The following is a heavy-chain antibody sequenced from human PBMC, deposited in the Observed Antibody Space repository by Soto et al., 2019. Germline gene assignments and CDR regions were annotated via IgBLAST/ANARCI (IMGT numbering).Heavy chain of an antibody. V-gene: IGHV3-15*07. CDR1: GFTFSNAW. CDR2: IKSNTDGGTT. J-gene: IGHJ6*02. Sequence: EVQLVESGGGLVKPGGSLRLSCAASGFTFSNAWMNWVRQAPGKGLEWVGRIKSNTDGGTTDYAAPVKGRFTISRDDSKNTLYLQMNSLKTEDTAVYYCTTSAPDSYGMDVWGQGTTVTVSS. CDR3: TTSAPDSYGMDV. D-gene: IGHD3-10*01.